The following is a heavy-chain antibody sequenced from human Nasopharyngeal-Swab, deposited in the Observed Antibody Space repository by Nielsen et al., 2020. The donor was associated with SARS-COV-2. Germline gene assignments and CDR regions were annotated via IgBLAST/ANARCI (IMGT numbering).Heavy chain of an antibody. Sequence: GGSLRLSCAVSGFTFKDYTMHWVRQVPGKGLEWVSLITWGGDIIYYADSVKGRFTISRDNSKNSLYLQMNSLRPEDAALYYCAKDLAYGGGGYNMDVWGKGTTVTVS. CDR2: ITWGGDII. D-gene: IGHD4-23*01. CDR1: GFTFKDYT. J-gene: IGHJ6*03. CDR3: AKDLAYGGGGYNMDV. V-gene: IGHV3-43*01.